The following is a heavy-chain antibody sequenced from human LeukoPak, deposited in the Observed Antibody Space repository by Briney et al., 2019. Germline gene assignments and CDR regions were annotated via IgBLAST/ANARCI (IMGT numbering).Heavy chain of an antibody. V-gene: IGHV1-3*01. D-gene: IGHD2-15*01. CDR3: ARDRTKDIVVVVAATTSWGMDV. Sequence: GASVKVSCKASGYTFTSYAMHWVRQAPGQRLEWMGWINAGNGNTKYPQKFQGRVTITRDTSASTAYMELSSLRSEDTAVYYCARDRTKDIVVVVAATTSWGMDVWGQGTTVTVSS. CDR2: INAGNGNT. J-gene: IGHJ6*02. CDR1: GYTFTSYA.